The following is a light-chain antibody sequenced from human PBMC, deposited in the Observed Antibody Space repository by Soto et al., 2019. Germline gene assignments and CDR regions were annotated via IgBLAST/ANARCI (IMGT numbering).Light chain of an antibody. CDR2: EVN. J-gene: IGLJ1*01. CDR1: SSDIGTYNR. Sequence: QSVLTQPRSVSGSPGQSVTFSCIGTSSDIGTYNRVSWYQQPPGKAPKLLIYEVNNRPWGVPDRFSGSKSGNTASLTISGLQAEDEADYYCSFYTSTYTFVFGTGTKVTVL. V-gene: IGLV2-18*01. CDR3: SFYTSTYTFV.